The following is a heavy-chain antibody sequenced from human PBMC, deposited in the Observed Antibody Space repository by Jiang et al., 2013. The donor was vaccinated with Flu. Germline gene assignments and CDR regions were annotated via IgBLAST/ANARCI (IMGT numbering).Heavy chain of an antibody. V-gene: IGHV4-39*01. CDR2: IYYSGST. Sequence: GSGLVKPSETLSLTCTVSGGSISSSSYYWGWIRQPPGKGLEWIGSIYYSGSTYYNPSLKSRVTISVDTSKNQFSLKLSPVTATDTAVYYCARQDIGDHPEDFQHVGP. J-gene: IGHJ1*01. CDR1: GGSISSSSYY. D-gene: IGHD4-17*01. CDR3: ARQDIGDHPEDFQH.